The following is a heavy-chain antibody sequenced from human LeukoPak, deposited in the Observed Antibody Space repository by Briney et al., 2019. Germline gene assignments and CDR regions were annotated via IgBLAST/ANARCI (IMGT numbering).Heavy chain of an antibody. V-gene: IGHV3-66*01. CDR1: GFTVSSNY. D-gene: IGHD4-23*01. CDR2: IYSGGGT. J-gene: IGHJ4*02. CDR3: ARNQDYGGFDF. Sequence: GGSLRLSCAASGFTVSSNYMSWVRQAPGKGLEWVSVIYSGGGTYYADSVKGRFTVSRDNSKNTLYLQMNSLRVDDTAMYYCARNQDYGGFDFWGQGTLVTVS.